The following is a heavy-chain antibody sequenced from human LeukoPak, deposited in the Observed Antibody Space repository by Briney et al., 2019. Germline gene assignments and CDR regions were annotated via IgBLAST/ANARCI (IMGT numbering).Heavy chain of an antibody. D-gene: IGHD2-21*01. CDR1: GGSISSGSYY. CDR3: ARGWIANRLYFDY. Sequence: SQTLSLTCTVSGGSISSGSYYWSWIRQPAGKGLEWIGRIYTSGSTNYNPSPKSRVTISVDTSKNQFSLKLSSVTAADTAVYYCARGWIANRLYFDYWGQGTLVTVSS. J-gene: IGHJ4*02. V-gene: IGHV4-61*02. CDR2: IYTSGST.